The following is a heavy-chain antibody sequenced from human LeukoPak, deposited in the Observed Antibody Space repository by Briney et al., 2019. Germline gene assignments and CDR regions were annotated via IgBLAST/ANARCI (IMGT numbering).Heavy chain of an antibody. D-gene: IGHD3-10*01. CDR1: GFTVSSNY. CDR3: ARGGNYGSGRPTHDY. J-gene: IGHJ4*02. Sequence: GGSLRLSCAASGFTVSSNYMSWVRQAPGKGLEWVSVIYSGGSTYYADSVKGRFTISRDNSKNTLYLQMNSLRAEDTAVYYCARGGNYGSGRPTHDYWGQGTLVTVSS. CDR2: IYSGGST. V-gene: IGHV3-53*01.